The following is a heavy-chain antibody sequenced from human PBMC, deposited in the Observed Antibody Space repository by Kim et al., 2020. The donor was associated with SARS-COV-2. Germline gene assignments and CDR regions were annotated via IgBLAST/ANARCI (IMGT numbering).Heavy chain of an antibody. V-gene: IGHV3-21*01. J-gene: IGHJ4*02. D-gene: IGHD3-10*01. CDR1: GFTFSSYS. Sequence: GGSLRLSCAASGFTFSSYSMNWVRQAPGKGLEWVSSISSSSSYIYYADSVKGRFTISRDNAKNSLYLQMNSLRAEDTAVYYCARGITMVRGVIILFDYWGQGTLVTVSS. CDR3: ARGITMVRGVIILFDY. CDR2: ISSSSSYI.